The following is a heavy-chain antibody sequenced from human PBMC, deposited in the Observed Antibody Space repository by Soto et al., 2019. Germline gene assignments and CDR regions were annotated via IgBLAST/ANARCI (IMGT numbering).Heavy chain of an antibody. CDR1: GYTFTSYY. CDR3: AREVRGYCSSTSCYSGDWFDP. D-gene: IGHD2-2*03. V-gene: IGHV1-46*01. J-gene: IGHJ5*02. CDR2: INPSGGST. Sequence: QVQLVQSGAEVKKPGASVKVSCKASGYTFTSYYMHWVRQAPGQGLEWMGIINPSGGSTSYAQKFQGRVTMTRDTSTSTVYMELSSLRSEDKAVYYCAREVRGYCSSTSCYSGDWFDPWGQGTLVTVSS.